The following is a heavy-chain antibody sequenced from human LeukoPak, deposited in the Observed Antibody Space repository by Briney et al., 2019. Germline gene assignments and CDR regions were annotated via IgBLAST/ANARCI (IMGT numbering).Heavy chain of an antibody. CDR3: ARGDYGGYSGPADY. CDR2: IYYSGNT. D-gene: IGHD4-23*01. Sequence: SETLSLTCTVSGGSISNYFWSWIRQPPEKGLEWIGYIYYSGNTNYNPSLKSRVTISVDASKNQFSLKLTSVTAADTAVYYCARGDYGGYSGPADYWGQGTLVTVSS. V-gene: IGHV4-59*01. J-gene: IGHJ4*02. CDR1: GGSISNYF.